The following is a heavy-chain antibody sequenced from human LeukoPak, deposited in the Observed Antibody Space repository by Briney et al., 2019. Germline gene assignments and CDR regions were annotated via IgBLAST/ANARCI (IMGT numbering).Heavy chain of an antibody. CDR3: ARDYSSSWGMNYYGMDV. Sequence: KTSETLSLTCTVSGASVSSGSYYWSWIRQPPGKGLEWIGNIYYIGSTNHNPSLKSRVTISVDTSKNQFSLKLSPVTAADTAVYYCARDYSSSWGMNYYGMDVWGKGTTVTVSS. CDR2: IYYIGST. D-gene: IGHD6-13*01. V-gene: IGHV4-61*01. CDR1: GASVSSGSYY. J-gene: IGHJ6*04.